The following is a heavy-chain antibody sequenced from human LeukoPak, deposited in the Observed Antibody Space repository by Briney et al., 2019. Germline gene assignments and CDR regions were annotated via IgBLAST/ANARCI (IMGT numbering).Heavy chain of an antibody. Sequence: LGESLKISCECSGYIFTSYWIGWVRQMRGKGLEWVGIIYPGDSDTRYTPSFQAQVTISADNSISPPYVQWSSLKASDTAMYYSARNIEYYDSSGYYSGGAGEFAYWGQGTLVTVSS. CDR3: ARNIEYYDSSGYYSGGAGEFAY. CDR1: GYIFTSYW. CDR2: IYPGDSDT. V-gene: IGHV5-51*01. D-gene: IGHD3-22*01. J-gene: IGHJ4*02.